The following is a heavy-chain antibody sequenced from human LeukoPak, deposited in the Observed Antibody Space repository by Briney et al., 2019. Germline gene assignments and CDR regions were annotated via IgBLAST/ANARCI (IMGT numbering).Heavy chain of an antibody. J-gene: IGHJ4*02. CDR2: MNPISGNT. D-gene: IGHD1-14*01. V-gene: IGHV1-8*02. CDR1: GYTFTNYD. CDR3: ARIVIRGTTADGGDY. Sequence: GASVKVSCKASGYTFTNYDINWVRQASGQGLEWMGWMNPISGNTGYARKFQGRVTMTRDTSINTAYMELSSLRSDDTAVYYCARIVIRGTTADGGDYWGQGTLVTVSS.